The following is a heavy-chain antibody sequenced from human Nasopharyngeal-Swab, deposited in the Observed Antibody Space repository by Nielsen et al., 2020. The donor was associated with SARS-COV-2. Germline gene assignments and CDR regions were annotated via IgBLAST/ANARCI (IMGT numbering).Heavy chain of an antibody. CDR2: IKSKTDGGTT. CDR1: GFTFSNAW. CDR3: TTDPLGYCTNGVCYTTDY. Sequence: GESLKISCAASGFTFSNAWMSWVRQAPGKGLEWVGRIKSKTDGGTTDYAAPVKGRFTISRDDSKNTLYLQMNSLKTEDTAVYYCTTDPLGYCTNGVCYTTDYWGQGTLVTVPS. J-gene: IGHJ4*02. V-gene: IGHV3-15*01. D-gene: IGHD2-8*01.